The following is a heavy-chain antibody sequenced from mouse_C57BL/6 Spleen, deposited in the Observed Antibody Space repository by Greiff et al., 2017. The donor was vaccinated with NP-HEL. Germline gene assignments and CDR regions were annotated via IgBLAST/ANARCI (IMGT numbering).Heavy chain of an antibody. V-gene: IGHV1-15*01. D-gene: IGHD1-1*01. CDR1: GYTFTDYE. Sequence: VQLQESGAELVRPGASVTLSCKASGYTFTDYEMHWVKQTPVHGLEWIGAIDPETGGTAYNQKFKGKAILTADKSSSTAYMELRSLTSEDSAVYYCTRKGHYGSSFDYWGQGTTLTVSS. CDR3: TRKGHYGSSFDY. CDR2: IDPETGGT. J-gene: IGHJ2*01.